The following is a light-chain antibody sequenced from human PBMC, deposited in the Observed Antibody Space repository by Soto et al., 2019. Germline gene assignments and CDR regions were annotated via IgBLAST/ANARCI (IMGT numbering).Light chain of an antibody. CDR2: AAS. CDR3: QQSYSTPLP. J-gene: IGKJ4*01. V-gene: IGKV1-39*01. Sequence: DIRMTQSPSTLSASVGDRVTITCRASQSISSWLAWYQQKPGKAPKLLIYAASSLQSGVPSRFSGSGSGTDFTLTISSLQPEDFATYYCQQSYSTPLPFGGGTKVDIK. CDR1: QSISSW.